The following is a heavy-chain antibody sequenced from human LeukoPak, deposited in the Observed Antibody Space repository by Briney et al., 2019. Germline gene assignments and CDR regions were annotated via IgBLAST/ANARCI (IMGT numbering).Heavy chain of an antibody. Sequence: GASVKVSCKASGYTFTSYYMHWVRQAPGQGLVWMGIINPSGGSTNYAQKFQGRVTMTRDTSTSTVYMELSSLRSEDTAVYYCARDKGGGSYYYYYYYGMDVWGQGTTVTVSS. V-gene: IGHV1-46*01. J-gene: IGHJ6*02. CDR2: INPSGGST. D-gene: IGHD1-26*01. CDR1: GYTFTSYY. CDR3: ARDKGGGSYYYYYYYGMDV.